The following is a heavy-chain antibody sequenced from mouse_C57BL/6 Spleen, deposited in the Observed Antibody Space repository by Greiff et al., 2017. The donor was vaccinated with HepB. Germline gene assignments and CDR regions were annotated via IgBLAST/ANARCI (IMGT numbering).Heavy chain of an antibody. V-gene: IGHV1-75*01. D-gene: IGHD2-2*01. J-gene: IGHJ3*01. CDR2: IFPGSGST. CDR3: ARSVTTKGSWFAY. Sequence: VQLQQSGPELVKPGASVKISCKASGYTFTDYYINWVKQRPGQGLEWIGWIFPGSGSTYYNEKFKGKATLTVDKSSSKAYMLLSSLTSEDSAVYFCARSVTTKGSWFAYWGQGTLVTVSA. CDR1: GYTFTDYY.